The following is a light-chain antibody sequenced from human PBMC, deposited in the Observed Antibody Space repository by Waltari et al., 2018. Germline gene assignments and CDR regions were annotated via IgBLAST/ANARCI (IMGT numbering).Light chain of an antibody. CDR2: RAT. CDR3: QQYKDYPYT. CDR1: DNIGNW. Sequence: DIRMTQSPSTLSASVRDRVTITCRASDNIGNWLACYQHRAGKAPNLLISRATVLESGVPSRFSGSGSGTDFTLSITSLQPGDFASFYCQQYKDYPYTFGQGTKLEI. J-gene: IGKJ2*01. V-gene: IGKV1-5*03.